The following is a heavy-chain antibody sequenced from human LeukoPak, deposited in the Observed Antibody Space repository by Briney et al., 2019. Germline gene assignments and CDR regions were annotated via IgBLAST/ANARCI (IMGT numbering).Heavy chain of an antibody. J-gene: IGHJ6*04. Sequence: PSETLSLTCAVYGGSFSGYYWSWIRQPPGKGLEWIGEINNSGSTNYNPSLKSRVTISVDTSKNQFSLKLSSVTAADTAVYYCARAREDCSSTSCHYYYYGMDVWGKGTTVTVSS. D-gene: IGHD2-2*01. CDR2: INNSGST. V-gene: IGHV4-34*01. CDR3: ARAREDCSSTSCHYYYYGMDV. CDR1: GGSFSGYY.